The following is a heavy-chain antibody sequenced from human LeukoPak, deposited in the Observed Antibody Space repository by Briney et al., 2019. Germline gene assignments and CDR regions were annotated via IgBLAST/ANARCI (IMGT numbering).Heavy chain of an antibody. CDR2: ISYDGSTE. CDR3: ARTLGDPDTAMVNFDY. Sequence: PGRSLRLSCAASGFTFSNYGMHWVRQAPGKGLDWVAVISYDGSTEYYADSVKGRFTISRDNSKNTMYLQMNSLRAEDTAVYYCARTLGDPDTAMVNFDYWGQGTLVTVSS. D-gene: IGHD5-18*01. J-gene: IGHJ4*02. CDR1: GFTFSNYG. V-gene: IGHV3-30*03.